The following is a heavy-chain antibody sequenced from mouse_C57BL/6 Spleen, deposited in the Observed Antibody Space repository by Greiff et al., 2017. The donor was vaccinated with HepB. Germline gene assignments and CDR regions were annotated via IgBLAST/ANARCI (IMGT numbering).Heavy chain of an antibody. CDR2: IYPGDGDT. Sequence: VQLQQSGPELVKPGASVKISCKASGYAFSSSWMNWVKQRPGKGLEWIGRIYPGDGDTNYNGKFKGKATLTADKSSSTAYMQLSSLTSEDSAVYFCARSHYSNYVPYFDYWGQGTTLTVSS. V-gene: IGHV1-82*01. CDR1: GYAFSSSW. CDR3: ARSHYSNYVPYFDY. D-gene: IGHD2-5*01. J-gene: IGHJ2*01.